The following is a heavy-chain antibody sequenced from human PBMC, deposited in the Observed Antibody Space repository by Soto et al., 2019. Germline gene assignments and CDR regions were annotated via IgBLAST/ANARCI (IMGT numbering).Heavy chain of an antibody. V-gene: IGHV4-38-2*02. Sequence: PSETLALTCAVSGYSISSGYYWGWIRQPPGKGLEWIGSIYHSGSTYYNPSLKSRVTISVDTSKNQFSLKLSSVTAADTAVSYGAKDKGDPDTNWFHPLRPGTPVPVYS. J-gene: IGHJ5*02. CDR3: AKDKGDPDTNWFHP. CDR1: GYSISSGYY. CDR2: IYHSGST.